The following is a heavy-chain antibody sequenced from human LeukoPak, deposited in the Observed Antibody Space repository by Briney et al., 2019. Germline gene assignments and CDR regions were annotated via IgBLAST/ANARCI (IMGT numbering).Heavy chain of an antibody. CDR2: IIPIFGTA. CDR1: GGTFSSYA. V-gene: IGHV1-69*13. CDR3: ARGAAIDFWSPKAFDI. Sequence: SVKVSCTASGGTFSSYAISWVRQAPGQGLEWMGGIIPIFGTANYAQKFQGRVTITADESTSTAYMELSSLRSEDTAVYYCARGAAIDFWSPKAFDIWGQGTMVTVSS. J-gene: IGHJ3*02. D-gene: IGHD3-3*01.